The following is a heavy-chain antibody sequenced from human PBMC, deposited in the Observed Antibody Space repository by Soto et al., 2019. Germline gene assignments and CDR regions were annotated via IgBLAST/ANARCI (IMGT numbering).Heavy chain of an antibody. D-gene: IGHD6-19*01. CDR3: ARAVGIAVTGLDL. CDR2: MNPANGNA. V-gene: IGHV1-8*01. J-gene: IGHJ5*02. CDR1: GYNFISSN. Sequence: QKQLVQSGAEVKRPGASVKISCRASGYNFISSNINWVRQAAGQRPEWLGWMNPANGNAAFARHFQGRVTMTRDTSTDTAYMELGGLSSGDTAIYYCARAVGIAVTGLDLWGPGTLVTVS.